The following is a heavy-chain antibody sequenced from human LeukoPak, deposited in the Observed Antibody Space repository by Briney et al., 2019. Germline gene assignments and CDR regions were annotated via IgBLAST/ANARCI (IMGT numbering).Heavy chain of an antibody. Sequence: GGSLRLSCAASGFTFSTYAMSWVRQAPGKGLEWVSAISGCGGSTYYADSVKGRFTISRDNSKNTLYLQMNSLRAEDTAVYYCAKSSVTTGTSNWFDPWGQGTLVTVSS. CDR3: AKSSVTTGTSNWFDP. D-gene: IGHD4-17*01. CDR1: GFTFSTYA. CDR2: ISGCGGST. V-gene: IGHV3-23*01. J-gene: IGHJ5*02.